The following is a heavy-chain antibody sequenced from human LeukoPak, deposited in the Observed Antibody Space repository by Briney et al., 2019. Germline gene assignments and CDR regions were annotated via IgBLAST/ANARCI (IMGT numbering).Heavy chain of an antibody. Sequence: GASVKVSCKASGGTFSSYAISWVRQAPGQGLEWMGGIIPIFGTANYAQKFQGRVTITADESTSTAYMELSSLRSEDTAVYYCARENLEGGGWYRYYYYYGMDVWGQGTTVTVSS. CDR3: ARENLEGGGWYRYYYYYGMDV. CDR2: IIPIFGTA. D-gene: IGHD6-19*01. CDR1: GGTFSSYA. V-gene: IGHV1-69*13. J-gene: IGHJ6*02.